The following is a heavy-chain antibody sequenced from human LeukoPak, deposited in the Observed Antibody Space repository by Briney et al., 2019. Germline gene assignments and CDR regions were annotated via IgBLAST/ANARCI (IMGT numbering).Heavy chain of an antibody. CDR1: EFTFSSYN. V-gene: IGHV3-21*01. J-gene: IGHJ6*03. CDR2: ISSTSKYI. CDR3: ARYPSIAAAGPRGKYHYYYMDV. D-gene: IGHD6-13*01. Sequence: GGSLRLSCAASEFTFSSYNMNWVRQAPGKGLEWVSSISSTSKYIYYADSVKGRFTISRDNAKNSLYLQMNSLRAEDTAVYYCARYPSIAAAGPRGKYHYYYMDVWGKGTTVTVSS.